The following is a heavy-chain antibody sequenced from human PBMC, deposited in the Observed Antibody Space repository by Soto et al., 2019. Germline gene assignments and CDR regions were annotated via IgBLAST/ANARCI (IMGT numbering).Heavy chain of an antibody. V-gene: IGHV3-33*01. J-gene: IGHJ4*02. Sequence: QVQVVESGGGVVQPGTSLRLSCAASGFTFSNFGMHWVRQAPGKGLEWVAVIWHDGKNKYYADSVEGRFTISRDNSKNTLNLQMTSLRAEDTAVYYCARDPGKDEVIDYWGQGTLVIVSS. CDR3: ARDPGKDEVIDY. CDR2: IWHDGKNK. CDR1: GFTFSNFG.